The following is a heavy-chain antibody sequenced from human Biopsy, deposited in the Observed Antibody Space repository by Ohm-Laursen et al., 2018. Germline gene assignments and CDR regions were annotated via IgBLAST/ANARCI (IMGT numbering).Heavy chain of an antibody. CDR3: ARGTGRYYVYGAFDI. D-gene: IGHD1-26*01. CDR2: IYTSGSP. V-gene: IGHV4-4*07. Sequence: TLSLTCIVSGDSINNYYWSWIRQPAGKGLEWIGRIYTSGSPNYNLPLESRVTMSVDTSKNQFSLNLRSVTAADTAVYYCARGTGRYYVYGAFDIWGQGTVVTVSS. CDR1: GDSINNYY. J-gene: IGHJ3*02.